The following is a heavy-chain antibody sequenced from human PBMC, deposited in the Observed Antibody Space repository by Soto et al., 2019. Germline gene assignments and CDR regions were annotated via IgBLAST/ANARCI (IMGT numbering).Heavy chain of an antibody. V-gene: IGHV4-31*03. Sequence: SETLSLTCTVAGGSISSGGDYWNWIRQHPGKGLEWIGYIYYGGSTYYDQSLKSRGSMSVDTFNNQISLKLRSLPAPHTSLCYCARPMPRGVSDSWGPGPLVPLSS. CDR3: ARPMPRGVSDS. J-gene: IGHJ5*01. CDR1: GGSISSGGDY. CDR2: IYYGGST. D-gene: IGHD3-10*01.